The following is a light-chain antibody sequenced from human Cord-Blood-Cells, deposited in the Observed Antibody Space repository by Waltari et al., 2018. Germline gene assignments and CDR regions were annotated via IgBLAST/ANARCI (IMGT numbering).Light chain of an antibody. V-gene: IGLV1-44*01. J-gene: IGLJ3*02. CDR1: SSNIGSNT. CDR3: AAWDDSLNGV. Sequence: QSVLTQPPSASGTPGKRATISSSGSSSNIGSNTVNWYQPLPGTAPKLLSYSNNQRPSGVPDRFSGSKSGTSASLAISGLQSEDEADYYCAAWDDSLNGVFGGGTKLTVL. CDR2: SNN.